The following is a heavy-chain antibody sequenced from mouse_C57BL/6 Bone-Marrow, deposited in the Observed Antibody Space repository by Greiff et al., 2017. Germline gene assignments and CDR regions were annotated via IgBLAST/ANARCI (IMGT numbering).Heavy chain of an antibody. J-gene: IGHJ1*03. CDR3: AENYDYDVYFDV. V-gene: IGHV1-20*01. CDR1: GYSFTGYF. CDR2: INPYNGDT. D-gene: IGHD2-4*01. Sequence: EVMLVESGPELVKPGDSVKISCKASGYSFTGYFMNWVMQSHGKSLEWIGRINPYNGDTFYNQKFKGKATLTVDKSSSTAHMELRSLTSEDSSVDYCAENYDYDVYFDVWGTGTTVTVSS.